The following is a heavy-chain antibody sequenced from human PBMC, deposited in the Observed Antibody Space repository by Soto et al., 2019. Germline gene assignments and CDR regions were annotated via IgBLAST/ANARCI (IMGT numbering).Heavy chain of an antibody. CDR3: ARAFSGFGYYFDY. CDR2: IYSGGST. CDR1: GFTVSSNY. V-gene: IGHV3-66*01. D-gene: IGHD5-12*01. Sequence: GGSLRLSCAASGFTVSSNYMSWVRQAPGKGLEWVSVIYSGGSTYYADSVKGRFTISRDNSKNTLYLQMNSLRAEDTAVYYCARAFSGFGYYFDYWGQGTLVTVSS. J-gene: IGHJ4*02.